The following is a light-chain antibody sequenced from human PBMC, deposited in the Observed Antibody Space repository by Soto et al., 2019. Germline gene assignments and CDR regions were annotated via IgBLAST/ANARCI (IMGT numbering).Light chain of an antibody. CDR1: QSVSSSY. CDR3: QQRSNWPPIP. J-gene: IGKJ5*01. CDR2: DAS. Sequence: IVLTQSPGTLSLCPGERATLSCRASQSVSSSYLAWYQQKPGQAPRLLIYDASNRATGIPARFSGSGSGTDFTLTISSLEPEDFAVYYCQQRSNWPPIPFGQGTRLEIK. V-gene: IGKV3D-20*02.